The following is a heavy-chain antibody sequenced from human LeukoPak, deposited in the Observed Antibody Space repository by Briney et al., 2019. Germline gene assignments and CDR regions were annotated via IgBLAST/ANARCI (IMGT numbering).Heavy chain of an antibody. V-gene: IGHV4-59*08. Sequence: SETLSLTCTVSGGSISSYYWSWIWQPPGEGLEWIGYIYYSGSTNYNPSLKSRVTISVDTSKNQFSLKLSSVTAADTAVYYCARCKTPDGYYGMDVWGQGTTVTVSS. CDR2: IYYSGST. J-gene: IGHJ6*02. CDR1: GGSISSYY. CDR3: ARCKTPDGYYGMDV. D-gene: IGHD4-23*01.